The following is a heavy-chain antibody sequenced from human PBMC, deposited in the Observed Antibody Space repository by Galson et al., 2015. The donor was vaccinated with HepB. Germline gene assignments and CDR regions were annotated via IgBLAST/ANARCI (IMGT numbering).Heavy chain of an antibody. CDR3: ATAKGYNYDSYFFDY. CDR2: ISGSGYNT. CDR1: GFTFSSYA. Sequence: SLRLAGAASGFTFSSYAMNWVRQAPGKGLEWVSGISGSGYNTYYADSVKGRFTISRHYSKNTVYLQMNGLRAGDTAVYYCATAKGYNYDSYFFDYWGQGSLVTVSS. J-gene: IGHJ4*02. D-gene: IGHD5-24*01. V-gene: IGHV3-23*01.